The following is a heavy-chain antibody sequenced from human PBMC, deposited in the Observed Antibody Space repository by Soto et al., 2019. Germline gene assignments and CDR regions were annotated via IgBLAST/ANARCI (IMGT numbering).Heavy chain of an antibody. V-gene: IGHV1-18*01. CDR3: AKADSNYAGRFSYYYMDV. Sequence: ASVKVSCKASGYTFRSYGIIWVRQAPGQGLEWMGWISGYNGNTHYSQKFQGKVTMTTDTSTSTAYMELRNLRSDDTAVYYCAKADSNYAGRFSYYYMDVWGTGTMVTVS. D-gene: IGHD4-4*01. CDR1: GYTFRSYG. J-gene: IGHJ6*03. CDR2: ISGYNGNT.